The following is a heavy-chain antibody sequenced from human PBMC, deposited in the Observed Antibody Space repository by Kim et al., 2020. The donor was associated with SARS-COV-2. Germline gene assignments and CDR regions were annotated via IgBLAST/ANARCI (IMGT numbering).Heavy chain of an antibody. CDR3: ARDELGGGSSSWYGL. CDR2: ISAYNGNT. Sequence: ASVKVSCKASGYTFTSYGISWVRQAPGQGLEWMGWISAYNGNTNYAQKLQGRVTMTTDTSTSTAYMELRSLRSDDTAVYYCARDELGGGSSSWYGLWGQGTLVTVSS. CDR1: GYTFTSYG. D-gene: IGHD6-13*01. V-gene: IGHV1-18*01. J-gene: IGHJ4*02.